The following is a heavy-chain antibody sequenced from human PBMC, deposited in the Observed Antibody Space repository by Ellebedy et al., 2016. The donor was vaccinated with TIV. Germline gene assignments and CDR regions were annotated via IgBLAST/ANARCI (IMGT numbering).Heavy chain of an antibody. CDR2: IEYSGNI. Sequence: MPSETLSLTCTVSGGFITSSDSYWGWIRQPPGKGREWIATIEYSGNIYYSASLKSRVIISADISKNQFSLQVSSLTAADTAVYYCARVKATGDQARGLIDAWGQGTLVTVSS. V-gene: IGHV4-39*01. CDR3: ARVKATGDQARGLIDA. CDR1: GGFITSSDSY. D-gene: IGHD1-26*01. J-gene: IGHJ5*02.